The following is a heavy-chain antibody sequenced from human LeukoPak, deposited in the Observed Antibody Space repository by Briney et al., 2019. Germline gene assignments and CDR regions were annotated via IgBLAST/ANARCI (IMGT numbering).Heavy chain of an antibody. V-gene: IGHV4-39*07. Sequence: PSETLSLTCTVSGGSISSSSYYWGWIRQPPGKGLEWIGSIYYSGSTYYNPSLKSRVTISVDTSKNQFSLKLSSVTAADTAVYYCARDQGTGPSGEYYYMDVWGKGTTVTVSS. CDR3: ARDQGTGPSGEYYYMDV. CDR2: IYYSGST. D-gene: IGHD3/OR15-3a*01. CDR1: GGSISSSSYY. J-gene: IGHJ6*03.